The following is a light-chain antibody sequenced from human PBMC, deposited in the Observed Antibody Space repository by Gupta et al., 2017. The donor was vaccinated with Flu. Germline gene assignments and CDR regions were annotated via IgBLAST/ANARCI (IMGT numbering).Light chain of an antibody. CDR1: RNDIGTDNY. Sequence: SITNSSTGTRNDIGTDNYISWHQHPPAKTRQLMLYEVSNRSAAVADRFSDSESGNTASLTIPGHQADAEADYYHSSNTAGSHGVFGGGTKLTVL. J-gene: IGLJ3*02. CDR2: EVS. V-gene: IGLV2-14*01. CDR3: SSNTAGSHGV.